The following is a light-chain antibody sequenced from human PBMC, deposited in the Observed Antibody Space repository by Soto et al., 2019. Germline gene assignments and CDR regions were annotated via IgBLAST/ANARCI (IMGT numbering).Light chain of an antibody. CDR3: QHYNSYSEA. J-gene: IGKJ1*01. V-gene: IGKV1-5*01. CDR1: QSFTKW. CDR2: DAS. Sequence: DIQMTHSPSTLSASIGDRGTITFRASQSFTKWSEWYXQKXGKAPRXXXHDASSLESGVPSRFRGSGSGTEFTLTISSLPPDDFETYYCQHYNSYSEAFGQGTKVDIK.